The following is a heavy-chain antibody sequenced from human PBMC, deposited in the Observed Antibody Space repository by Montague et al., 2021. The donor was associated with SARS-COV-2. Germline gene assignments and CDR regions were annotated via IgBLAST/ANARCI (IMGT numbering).Heavy chain of an antibody. CDR1: GGSISSYY. CDR3: AREFRIELWQTDWYFGL. D-gene: IGHD3-16*01. J-gene: IGHJ2*01. CDR2: IYYSGST. V-gene: IGHV4-59*01. Sequence: SETLSLTCTVSGGSISSYYWSWIRQSPGKGLEWIGYIYYSGSTNYNPSLKSRATISVDTSKNQFALRLHSVTAADTAVYYCAREFRIELWQTDWYFGLWGRGTLVTVSS.